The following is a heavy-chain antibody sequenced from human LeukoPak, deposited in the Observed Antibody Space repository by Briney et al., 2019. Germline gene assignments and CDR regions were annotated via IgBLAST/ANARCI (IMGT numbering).Heavy chain of an antibody. J-gene: IGHJ4*02. CDR1: GGSISSGSYY. Sequence: SQTLSLTCTVSGGSISSGSYYWHWIRQHAGKGLEWIGRINTSGSTNYNPSLKSRITISVDTSKNQFSLKLSSVTAAETAVYYCAREGTMVALRYYFDSWGQGTLVTVSS. CDR2: INTSGST. CDR3: AREGTMVALRYYFDS. D-gene: IGHD4/OR15-4a*01. V-gene: IGHV4-61*02.